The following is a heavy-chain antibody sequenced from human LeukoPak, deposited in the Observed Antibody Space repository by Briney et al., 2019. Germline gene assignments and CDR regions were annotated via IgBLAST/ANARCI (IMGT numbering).Heavy chain of an antibody. D-gene: IGHD5-18*01. CDR1: RYSISSGYY. CDR3: ARATKWIQLLDY. CDR2: INHSGST. J-gene: IGHJ4*02. Sequence: SETLSLTCTVSRYSISSGYYWGWIRQPPGKGLEWIGEINHSGSTNYNPSLKSRVTISVDTSKNQFSLKLSSVTAADTAVYYCARATKWIQLLDYWGQGTLVTVSS. V-gene: IGHV4-38-2*02.